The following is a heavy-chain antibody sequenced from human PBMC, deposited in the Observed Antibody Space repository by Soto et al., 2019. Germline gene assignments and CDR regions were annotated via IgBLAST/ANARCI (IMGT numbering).Heavy chain of an antibody. CDR3: ARAYYYDSGALDY. CDR1: GYTFTNYY. J-gene: IGHJ4*02. Sequence: QVRLMQSGAEVKKPGASVKLSCKASGYTFTNYYMHWVRQAPGQGLEWMGIINPSGGSTNNAQKVQGRVTMTRDTSTSTVYMELSSLKSEDTAVYYCARAYYYDSGALDYWGQGTLVTVSS. D-gene: IGHD3-22*01. V-gene: IGHV1-46*01. CDR2: INPSGGST.